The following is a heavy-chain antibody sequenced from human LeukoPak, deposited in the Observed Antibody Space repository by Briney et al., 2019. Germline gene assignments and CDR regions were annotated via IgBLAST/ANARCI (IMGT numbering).Heavy chain of an antibody. V-gene: IGHV3-74*01. J-gene: IGHJ4*02. Sequence: GGSLRLSCAASGFTFSRYWMHWVRQAPGKGPVWVSRINSDGTTTNYADSVKGRFTISRDNTKNTLYLEMNSLRAEDTAMYYCTYDHFDDWGQGTLATVSS. CDR3: TYDHFDD. CDR1: GFTFSRYW. D-gene: IGHD2-21*01. CDR2: INSDGTTT.